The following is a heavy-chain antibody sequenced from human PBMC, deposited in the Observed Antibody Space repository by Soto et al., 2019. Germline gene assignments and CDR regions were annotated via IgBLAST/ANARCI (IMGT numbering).Heavy chain of an antibody. J-gene: IGHJ4*02. D-gene: IGHD7-27*01. Sequence: QVQLVETGGGVVQPGRSLGLSCAASGFTFSSYGMHWVRQAPGKGLEWMAVIWYDGNSKDYGDSVRGRFTVSRDNSKNTLYLQMDSLRAEDTAVYYCARDSSSGEGFDLWGQGTLVTVSS. CDR2: IWYDGNSK. CDR1: GFTFSSYG. CDR3: ARDSSSGEGFDL. V-gene: IGHV3-33*01.